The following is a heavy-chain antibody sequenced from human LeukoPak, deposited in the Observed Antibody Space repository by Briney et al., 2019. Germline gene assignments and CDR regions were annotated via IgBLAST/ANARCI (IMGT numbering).Heavy chain of an antibody. V-gene: IGHV4-4*07. CDR3: ARDWYYYDSSGNAFDI. CDR1: GGSISSYY. Sequence: PSETLSLTCTVSGGSISSYYWSWIRQPAGKGLEWIGRIYTSGSTNYNPSRKSRVTMSVDTTKNKFSLKLSSVTAADTAVYYCARDWYYYDSSGNAFDIWGQGTMVTVSS. D-gene: IGHD3-22*01. J-gene: IGHJ3*02. CDR2: IYTSGST.